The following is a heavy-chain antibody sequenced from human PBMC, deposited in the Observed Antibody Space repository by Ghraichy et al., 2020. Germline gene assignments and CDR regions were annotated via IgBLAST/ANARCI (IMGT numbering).Heavy chain of an antibody. V-gene: IGHV4-31*03. Sequence: LSLTCTVSGGSISSGGYYWSWIRQHPGKGLEWIGYIYYSGSTYYNPSLKSRVTISVDTSKNQFSLKLSSVTAADTAVYYCARVPATAIRGFHWGQGTLVTVSS. D-gene: IGHD2-2*02. CDR2: IYYSGST. CDR3: ARVPATAIRGFH. J-gene: IGHJ4*02. CDR1: GGSISSGGYY.